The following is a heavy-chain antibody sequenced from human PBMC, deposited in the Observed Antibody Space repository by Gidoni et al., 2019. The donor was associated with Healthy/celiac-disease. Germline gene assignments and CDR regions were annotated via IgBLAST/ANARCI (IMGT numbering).Heavy chain of an antibody. CDR2: ISGSGGST. Sequence: EVQLLESGGGLVQPGGSLRLSCAASGFTFSSYAMSWVRQAPGKGLEWVSAISGSGGSTYYADSVKGRFTISRDNSKNTLYLQMNSLRAEDTAVYYCAKDPIVVVVAAREHAFDIWGQGTMVTVSS. D-gene: IGHD2-15*01. CDR3: AKDPIVVVVAAREHAFDI. CDR1: GFTFSSYA. V-gene: IGHV3-23*01. J-gene: IGHJ3*02.